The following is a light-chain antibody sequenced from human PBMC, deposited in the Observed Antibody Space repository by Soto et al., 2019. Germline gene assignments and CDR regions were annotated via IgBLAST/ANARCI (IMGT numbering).Light chain of an antibody. CDR2: LGS. Sequence: DIVMTQSPLSLPVTPGEPASISCRSSQSLLHSNGYNYLDWYLQKPGQSPQLLIYLGSNRASEDPDRFSRSGSGTYFTLKISRVEAEDVGVYYCMQSLQTPWTFGQGTKVEIK. CDR3: MQSLQTPWT. V-gene: IGKV2-28*01. J-gene: IGKJ1*01. CDR1: QSLLHSNGYNY.